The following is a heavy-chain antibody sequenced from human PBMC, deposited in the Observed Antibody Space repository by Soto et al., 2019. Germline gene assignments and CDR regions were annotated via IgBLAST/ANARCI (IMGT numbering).Heavy chain of an antibody. J-gene: IGHJ4*02. CDR3: ARTLYGDNVDY. Sequence: QVQLVQSGAEVKKPGASVKVSLSASGYTFTIYHINWVRQATGQGLEWMGWMNPNSGNTGYAQKFQGRVTMTRNTSISTAYMELSSLRPEDTAVYYCARTLYGDNVDYWGQGTLVTVSS. V-gene: IGHV1-8*01. D-gene: IGHD4-17*01. CDR1: GYTFTIYH. CDR2: MNPNSGNT.